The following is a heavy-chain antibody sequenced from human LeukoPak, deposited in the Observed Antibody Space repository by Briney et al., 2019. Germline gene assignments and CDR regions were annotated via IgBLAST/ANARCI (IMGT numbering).Heavy chain of an antibody. CDR3: ARWRGYDILTGYDY. CDR1: GASISSFY. V-gene: IGHV4-59*12. Sequence: PSETLSLTCTVSGASISSFYWSWIRQPPGKGLEWIGYIHYSGSTKYNPSLKSRVTISVDTSKNQFSLKLSSVTAADTAVYYCARWRGYDILTGYDYWGQGTLVTVSS. D-gene: IGHD3-9*01. CDR2: IHYSGST. J-gene: IGHJ4*02.